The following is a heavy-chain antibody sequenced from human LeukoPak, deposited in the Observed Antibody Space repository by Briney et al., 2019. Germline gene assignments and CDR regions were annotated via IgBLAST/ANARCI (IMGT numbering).Heavy chain of an antibody. CDR2: INTNTGNP. CDR3: ARTRDGYNFYFDY. J-gene: IGHJ4*02. Sequence: GASVKVSCKASEYTFTNYHMNWVRQAPGQGPEWMGWINTNTGNPTYAQGLTGRFVFSLDTSVSTAYLQISSLKAEDTAMYYCARTRDGYNFYFDYWGQGTLVAVSS. D-gene: IGHD5-24*01. CDR1: EYTFTNYH. V-gene: IGHV7-4-1*02.